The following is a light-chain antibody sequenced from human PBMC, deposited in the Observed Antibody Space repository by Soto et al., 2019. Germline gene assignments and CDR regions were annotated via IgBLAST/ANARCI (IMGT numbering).Light chain of an antibody. CDR2: EVS. CDR1: SSDVGGYNY. CDR3: SSYTSSSTLWV. V-gene: IGLV2-14*01. J-gene: IGLJ3*02. Sequence: QSALTQPASVSGSPGQSITISCTGTSSDVGGYNYVSWYQQHPGKAPKLMIYEVSNRPSGVSNRFSGSKSGNTASLTISGLQAEDEDDYYCSSYTSSSTLWVFGGGTKPTVL.